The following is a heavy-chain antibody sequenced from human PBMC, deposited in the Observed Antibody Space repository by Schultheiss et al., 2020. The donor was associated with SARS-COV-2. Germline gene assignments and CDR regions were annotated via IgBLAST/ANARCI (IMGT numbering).Heavy chain of an antibody. D-gene: IGHD5-24*01. V-gene: IGHV1-2*02. CDR1: GYTFTGYY. Sequence: ASVKVSCKASGYTFTGYYMHWVRQAPGQGLEWMGWINPNSGGTNYAQKFQGRVTMTRDTSISTAYMELSRLRSDDTAVYFCARGAPYGDNRPCDSWGQGTLVTVSS. CDR3: ARGAPYGDNRPCDS. CDR2: INPNSGGT. J-gene: IGHJ4*02.